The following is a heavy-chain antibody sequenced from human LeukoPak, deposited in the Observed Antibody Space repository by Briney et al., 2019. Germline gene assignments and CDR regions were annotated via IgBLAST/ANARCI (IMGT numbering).Heavy chain of an antibody. D-gene: IGHD3-10*01. J-gene: IGHJ4*02. V-gene: IGHV1-8*01. CDR3: ARADQELNYYGSGSYYFGIDY. Sequence: GASVTVSCKASGYTFNSYDINWVRQATGQGLEWMGWMNPNSGNTGYAQKFQGRVTMTRNTSISTAYMELSSLRFEDTAVYYCARADQELNYYGSGSYYFGIDYWGQGTLVTVSS. CDR2: MNPNSGNT. CDR1: GYTFNSYD.